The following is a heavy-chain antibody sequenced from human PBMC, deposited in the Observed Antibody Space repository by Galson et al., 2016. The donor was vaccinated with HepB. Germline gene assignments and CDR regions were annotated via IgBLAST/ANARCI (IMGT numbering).Heavy chain of an antibody. Sequence: SLRLSCAASRFTFSNYAMHWVRQPPGKGLEWVALLTSDGNNEYYANSVKGRFTISRDNSRNTLYLQMNGLRADDTAVYYCARDPDVWELPAMDVWGQGTTVTVSS. CDR2: LTSDGNNE. D-gene: IGHD1-26*01. CDR1: RFTFSNYA. V-gene: IGHV3-30-3*01. J-gene: IGHJ6*02. CDR3: ARDPDVWELPAMDV.